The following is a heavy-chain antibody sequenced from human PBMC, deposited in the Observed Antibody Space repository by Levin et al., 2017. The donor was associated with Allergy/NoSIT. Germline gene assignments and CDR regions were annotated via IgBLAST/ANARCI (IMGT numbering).Heavy chain of an antibody. CDR1: GFTFSSYG. CDR3: AKGFQGIAVAGSGPY. D-gene: IGHD6-19*01. Sequence: GGSLRLSCAASGFTFSSYGMHWVRQAPGKGLEWVAVISYDGSNKYYADSVKGRFTISRDNSKNTLYLQMNSLRAEDTAVYYCAKGFQGIAVAGSGPYWGQGTLVTVSS. V-gene: IGHV3-30*18. J-gene: IGHJ4*02. CDR2: ISYDGSNK.